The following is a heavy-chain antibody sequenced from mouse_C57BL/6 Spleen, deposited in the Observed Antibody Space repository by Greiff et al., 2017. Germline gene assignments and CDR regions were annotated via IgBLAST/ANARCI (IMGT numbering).Heavy chain of an antibody. D-gene: IGHD1-1*01. Sequence: VQLQESGAELARPGASVKLSCKASGYTFTSYGISWVKQRTGQGLEWIGEIYPRSGNTYYNEKFKGKATLTADKSSSTAYMELRSLTSEDSAVYFCASAYYYGSDYAMDYWGQGTSVTVSS. CDR2: IYPRSGNT. J-gene: IGHJ4*01. CDR3: ASAYYYGSDYAMDY. CDR1: GYTFTSYG. V-gene: IGHV1-81*01.